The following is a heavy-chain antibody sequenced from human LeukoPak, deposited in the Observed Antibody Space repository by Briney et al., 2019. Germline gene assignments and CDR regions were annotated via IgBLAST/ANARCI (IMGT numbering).Heavy chain of an antibody. CDR3: ARGFPILAARYYFDY. Sequence: SETLCLTCAVYGESFSGYYWSWIRQPPGKGLEWIGEINHSGSTNYNPSLKSRVTISVDTSKNQFSLKLSSVTAADTAVYYCARGFPILAARYYFDYWGQGTLVTVSS. CDR1: GESFSGYY. D-gene: IGHD6-25*01. CDR2: INHSGST. V-gene: IGHV4-34*01. J-gene: IGHJ4*02.